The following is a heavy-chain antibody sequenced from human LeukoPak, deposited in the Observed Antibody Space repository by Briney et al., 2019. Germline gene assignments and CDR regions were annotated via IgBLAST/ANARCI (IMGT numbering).Heavy chain of an antibody. CDR1: GFTFSDYY. CDR3: ARRTQDYYDSSGYYFDY. D-gene: IGHD3-22*01. V-gene: IGHV3-11*01. Sequence: PGGSLRLSCAASGFTFSDYYMSWIRQAPGKGLEWVSYISSSGSTIYYADSVKGRFTISRDNAKNSLHLQMNSLRAEDTAVYYCARRTQDYYDSSGYYFDYWGQGTLVTLSS. J-gene: IGHJ4*02. CDR2: ISSSGSTI.